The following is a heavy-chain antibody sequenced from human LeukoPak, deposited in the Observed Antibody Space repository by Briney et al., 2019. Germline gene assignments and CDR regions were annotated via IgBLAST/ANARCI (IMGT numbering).Heavy chain of an antibody. CDR3: ARDLMGVVPAAPRGDAFDI. J-gene: IGHJ3*02. CDR2: IYTSGST. D-gene: IGHD2-2*01. Sequence: SETLSLTRSVSGGSISSGSYYWSWIRQPAGKGLEWIGRIYTSGSTNYNPSLKSRVTISVDTSKNQFSLKLSSVTAADTAVYYCARDLMGVVPAAPRGDAFDIWGQGTMVTVSS. V-gene: IGHV4-61*02. CDR1: GGSISSGSYY.